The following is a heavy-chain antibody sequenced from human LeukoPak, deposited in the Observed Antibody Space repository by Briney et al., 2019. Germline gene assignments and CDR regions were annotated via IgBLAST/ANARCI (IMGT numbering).Heavy chain of an antibody. D-gene: IGHD2-8*02. Sequence: GGSLKLFCAASGFTFSGSAMHWVRQASGKGLEWVGRIRSKANSYATAYAASVKGRFTISRDDSKNTAYLQMNSLKTEDTAVYYCTLAVGGDEDYWGQGTLVTVSS. J-gene: IGHJ4*02. V-gene: IGHV3-73*01. CDR1: GFTFSGSA. CDR3: TLAVGGDEDY. CDR2: IRSKANSYAT.